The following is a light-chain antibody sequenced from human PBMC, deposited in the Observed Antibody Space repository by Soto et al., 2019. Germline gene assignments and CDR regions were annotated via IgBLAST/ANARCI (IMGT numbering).Light chain of an antibody. V-gene: IGKV1-5*03. Sequence: DIQMTQSPSTLSAFVGDRVTITCRASRSITTWLAWYQQKPGKAPNLLISKASNLESGVPSRFSGTGSGTEFTLTISSLQPDDFATYYCQHYNNLPYTFGQGTKLEIK. CDR3: QHYNNLPYT. J-gene: IGKJ2*01. CDR2: KAS. CDR1: RSITTW.